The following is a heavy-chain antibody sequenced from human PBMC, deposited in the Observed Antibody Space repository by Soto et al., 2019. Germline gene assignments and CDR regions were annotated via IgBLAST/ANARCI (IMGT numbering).Heavy chain of an antibody. CDR1: GDSIRSSSY. D-gene: IGHD6-13*01. V-gene: IGHV4-39*01. J-gene: IGHJ6*02. Sequence: SETLSLTCTVSGDSIRSSSYWGWIRQPPGKGLEWIGSIYSTWNTYYNPSLNSQVTISVDTSKNQFSLNVISVTAADTAVYYCRRSSRYSTDVWGQGTTVTVSS. CDR2: IYSTWNT. CDR3: RRSSRYSTDV.